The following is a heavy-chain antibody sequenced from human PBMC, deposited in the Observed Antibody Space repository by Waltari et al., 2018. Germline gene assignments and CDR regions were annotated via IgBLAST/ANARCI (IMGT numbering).Heavy chain of an antibody. J-gene: IGHJ5*02. V-gene: IGHV1-24*01. Sequence: QVQLVQSGAEVKKPGASVKVSCKVSGYTLTELSMHWVRQAPGKGLEWMGGFDPEDGETSYAQKFQGRVTMTEDTSTDTAYMELSSLRSEDTAVYYCATVSYSSSWSTRDWFDPWGQGTLVTVSS. CDR2: FDPEDGET. CDR1: GYTLTELS. CDR3: ATVSYSSSWSTRDWFDP. D-gene: IGHD6-13*01.